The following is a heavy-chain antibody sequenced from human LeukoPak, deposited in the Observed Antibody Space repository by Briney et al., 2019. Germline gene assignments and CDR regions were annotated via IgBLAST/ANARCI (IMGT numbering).Heavy chain of an antibody. Sequence: PGASVKVSCKASGYTFTSYDINWVRQATGQGLEWMGWMNPNSGNTGYAQKFQGRVTITRNTFISTAYMELSSLRSDDTAVYYCARAWGQPYYDTLTGYYRGFTPDYWGREPWSPSPQ. D-gene: IGHD3-9*01. V-gene: IGHV1-8*03. CDR1: GYTFTSYD. CDR2: MNPNSGNT. CDR3: ARAWGQPYYDTLTGYYRGFTPDY. J-gene: IGHJ4*02.